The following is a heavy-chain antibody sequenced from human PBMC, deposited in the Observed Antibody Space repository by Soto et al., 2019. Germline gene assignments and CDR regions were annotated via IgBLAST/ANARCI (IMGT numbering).Heavy chain of an antibody. J-gene: IGHJ6*02. D-gene: IGHD3-3*01. CDR3: TTLPRRWSGYGMDV. V-gene: IGHV3-15*07. CDR2: IKSKTDGGTT. Sequence: GGSLRLSCAASGFTFNNAWMNWVRQAPGKGLEWVGRIKSKTDGGTTDYAAPVKGRFTISRDDSKNTLYLQMNSLKTEDTAVYYCTTLPRRWSGYGMDVWGQGTTVTVSS. CDR1: GFTFNNAW.